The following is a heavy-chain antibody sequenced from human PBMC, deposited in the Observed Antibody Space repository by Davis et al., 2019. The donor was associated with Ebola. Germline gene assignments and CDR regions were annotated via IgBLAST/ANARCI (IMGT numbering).Heavy chain of an antibody. CDR2: ISWNRGSI. V-gene: IGHV3-9*01. Sequence: SLKISCAASGFTFSSYPMHWVRQAPGKGLEWVSGISWNRGSISYADSVKGRFTISRDNAKNSLYLQMNSLRAEDTAMYYCAKDSLHLGGMDVWGKGTTVTVSS. CDR1: GFTFSSYP. J-gene: IGHJ6*03. CDR3: AKDSLHLGGMDV. D-gene: IGHD3-16*01.